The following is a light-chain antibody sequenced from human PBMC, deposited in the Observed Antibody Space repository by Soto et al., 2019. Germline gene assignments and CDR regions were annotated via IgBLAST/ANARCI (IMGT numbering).Light chain of an antibody. CDR2: KAS. J-gene: IGKJ1*01. V-gene: IGKV1-5*03. CDR3: QHNNTYPWT. Sequence: DIKMTQCPSILSACVGDRVTITCGASQSISSWLAWYQQKPGKPPNLLIHKASHLESGVPSRFSGSGSGTEFTLTISSLQPGDFATYYWQHNNTYPWTFGQGTKVDIK. CDR1: QSISSW.